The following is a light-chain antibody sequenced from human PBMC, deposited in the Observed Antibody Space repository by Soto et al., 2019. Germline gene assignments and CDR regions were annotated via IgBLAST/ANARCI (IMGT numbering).Light chain of an antibody. CDR1: QSVSSNY. V-gene: IGKV3-20*01. Sequence: EIVLTQSPGTLSLSPGERATLSCRASQSVSSNYLAWYQQKPGQAPRLLIYGASSRATGIPDRFSGSGSGTDFTLTISRLEPEDFAVYYCQQYSSSFLTFGQGTKVEIK. J-gene: IGKJ1*01. CDR3: QQYSSSFLT. CDR2: GAS.